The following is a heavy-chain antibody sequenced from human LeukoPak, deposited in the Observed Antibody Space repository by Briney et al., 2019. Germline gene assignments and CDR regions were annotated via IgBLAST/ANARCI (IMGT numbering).Heavy chain of an antibody. Sequence: GGSLRLSCAASGFTFSSYAMHWVRQAPGKGLEWVAVISYDGSNKYYADSVKGRFTISRDNSKNTLYLQMNSLRAEDTAVYYCTWESYWGQGTLVTVSS. CDR3: TWESY. CDR1: GFTFSSYA. CDR2: ISYDGSNK. V-gene: IGHV3-30-3*01. D-gene: IGHD1-26*01. J-gene: IGHJ4*02.